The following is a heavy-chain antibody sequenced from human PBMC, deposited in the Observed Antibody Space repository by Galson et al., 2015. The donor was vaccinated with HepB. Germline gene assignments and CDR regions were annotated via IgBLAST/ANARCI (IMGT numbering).Heavy chain of an antibody. Sequence: QVQLQESGPGLVKPSETLSLTCTVSGGSISSYYWSWIRQPPGKGLEWIGYIYYSGSTNYNPSLKSRVTISVDTSKNQFSLKLSSVTAADTAVYYCARQGLPGIAAAGTYFDYWGQGTLVTVSS. J-gene: IGHJ4*02. D-gene: IGHD6-13*01. V-gene: IGHV4-59*08. CDR3: ARQGLPGIAAAGTYFDY. CDR2: IYYSGST. CDR1: GGSISSYY.